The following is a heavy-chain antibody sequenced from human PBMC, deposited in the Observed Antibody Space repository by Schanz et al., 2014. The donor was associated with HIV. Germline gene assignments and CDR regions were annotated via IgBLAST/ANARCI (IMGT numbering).Heavy chain of an antibody. Sequence: QVQLVESGGGVVQPGKSLRLSCAASGFTFSNHGMNWVRQAPGKGLEWVSSINHSGTTSYYADSVKGRFTISRDNSKNTVYLQMNSLRAGDTAMYYCARGPMYAYWGQGNLVTVSS. CDR3: ARGPMYAY. J-gene: IGHJ4*02. D-gene: IGHD2-8*01. V-gene: IGHV3-NL1*01. CDR2: INHSGTTS. CDR1: GFTFSNHG.